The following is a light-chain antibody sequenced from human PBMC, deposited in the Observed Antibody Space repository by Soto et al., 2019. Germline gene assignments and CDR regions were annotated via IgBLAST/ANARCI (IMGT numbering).Light chain of an antibody. CDR3: QQRSNWPLFT. J-gene: IGKJ3*01. V-gene: IGKV3-11*01. CDR1: QSVRSY. CDR2: DTS. Sequence: EIVLTQSPATLSLSPGERATLSCRASQSVRSYLAWYQQKPGQPPRLLIYDTSNRATGIPARFSGSGYGTDFTLTISSLDPEDFAVYYCQQRSNWPLFTFGPGTRVDIK.